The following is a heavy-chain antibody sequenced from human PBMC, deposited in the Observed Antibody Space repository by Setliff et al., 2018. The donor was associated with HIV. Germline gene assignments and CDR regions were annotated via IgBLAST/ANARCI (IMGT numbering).Heavy chain of an antibody. J-gene: IGHJ3*02. D-gene: IGHD2-2*01. CDR1: GGSFSSYH. V-gene: IGHV4-4*07. Sequence: SETLSLTCTVSGGSFSSYHWSWIRHPAGKGLEWIGHIFASGSTKYNPSLESRVTMSVDTSRTQFSLKLRSVTAADTAVYYCARGCSSTSCYASAFDIWGQGTMVTVSS. CDR2: IFASGST. CDR3: ARGCSSTSCYASAFDI.